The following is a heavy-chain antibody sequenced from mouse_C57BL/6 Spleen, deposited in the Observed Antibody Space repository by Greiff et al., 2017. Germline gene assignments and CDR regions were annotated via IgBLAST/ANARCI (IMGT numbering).Heavy chain of an antibody. CDR3: ANKFYDYDENFDY. D-gene: IGHD2-4*01. V-gene: IGHV1-9*01. CDR2: ILPGGGST. J-gene: IGHJ2*01. Sequence: QVQLQQSGAELMKPGASVKLSCKATGYTFTGYWIEWVKQRPGHGLEWIGEILPGGGSTNYNEKFKGKSTFTADKSSNTDYMQLSSLKTEDSDIYYCANKFYDYDENFDYWGQGTTLTVSS. CDR1: GYTFTGYW.